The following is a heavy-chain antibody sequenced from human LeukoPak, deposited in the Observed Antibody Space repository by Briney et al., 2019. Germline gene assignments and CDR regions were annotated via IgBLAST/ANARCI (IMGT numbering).Heavy chain of an antibody. CDR3: ARGGHGDYVIPDDAFDI. CDR1: GYTFTSYD. J-gene: IGHJ3*02. Sequence: GASVKVSCKASGYTFTSYDINWVRQATGQGLEWMGWMNPNSGNTGYAQKFQGRVTITRNTSISTAYMELSSLRSEDTAVYYCARGGHGDYVIPDDAFDIWGQGTMVTVSS. V-gene: IGHV1-8*03. CDR2: MNPNSGNT. D-gene: IGHD4-17*01.